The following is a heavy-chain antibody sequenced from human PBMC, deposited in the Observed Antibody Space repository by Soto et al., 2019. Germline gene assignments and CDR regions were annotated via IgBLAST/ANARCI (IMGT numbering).Heavy chain of an antibody. V-gene: IGHV4-34*01. D-gene: IGHD3-10*01. CDR2: INHSGST. CDR1: GGSFSGYY. J-gene: IGHJ4*02. Sequence: ETLSLTCAVYGGSFSGYYWSWIRQPPGKGLEWIGEINHSGSTNYNPSLKSRVTISVDTSKNQFSLKLSSVTAADTAVYYCARLRGNYYGSGSYRIYFDYWGQGTLVTVSS. CDR3: ARLRGNYYGSGSYRIYFDY.